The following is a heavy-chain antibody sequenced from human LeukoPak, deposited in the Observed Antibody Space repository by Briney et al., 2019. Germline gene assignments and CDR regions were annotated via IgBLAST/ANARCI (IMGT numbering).Heavy chain of an antibody. CDR3: ARISYNLNCALDV. CDR1: GFTFSSYA. V-gene: IGHV3-11*01. Sequence: GGSLRLSCAASGFTFSSYAMTWIRQAPGKGLEWVSYIGSSASNIYYADSVKGRFTISRDNAKNSLCLQMNSLRAEDTAVYYCARISYNLNCALDVWGQGTTVTVSS. J-gene: IGHJ6*02. D-gene: IGHD1-1*01. CDR2: IGSSASNI.